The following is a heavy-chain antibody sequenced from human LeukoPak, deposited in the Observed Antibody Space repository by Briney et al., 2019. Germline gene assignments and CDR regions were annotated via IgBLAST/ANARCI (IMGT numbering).Heavy chain of an antibody. V-gene: IGHV3-30*03. CDR1: GFTFSHYG. Sequence: GRSLRLSCAASGFTFSHYGMHWVRQAPGKGLEWVAVISYDGTNKYYADSVKGRFTISRDNSKNTLYLQMNSLRAEDTAVYYRARDGLNGVGAAIRTYYFDYWGQGTLVTVSS. CDR3: ARDGLNGVGAAIRTYYFDY. CDR2: ISYDGTNK. D-gene: IGHD2-15*01. J-gene: IGHJ4*02.